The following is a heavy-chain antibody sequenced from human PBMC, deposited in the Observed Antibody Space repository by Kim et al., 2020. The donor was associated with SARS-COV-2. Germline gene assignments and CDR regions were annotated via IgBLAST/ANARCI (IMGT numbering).Heavy chain of an antibody. CDR3: AKVSSGWVGATNDY. J-gene: IGHJ4*02. V-gene: IGHV3-23*01. Sequence: ADSVKGRFTISRGNSQNTLYLQMNSLRAEDTAVYYCAKVSSGWVGATNDYWGQGTLVTVSS. D-gene: IGHD1-26*01.